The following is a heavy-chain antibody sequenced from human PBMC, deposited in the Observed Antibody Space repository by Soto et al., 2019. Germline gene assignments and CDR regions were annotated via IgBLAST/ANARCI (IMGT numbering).Heavy chain of an antibody. CDR3: ARESLGEYCMSTGCQNGGRDV. D-gene: IGHD2-2*01. CDR1: GGTFSSYA. J-gene: IGHJ6*02. Sequence: QVQLVQSGAEVKKPGSSVKVSCKASGGTFSSYAISWVRQAPGQGLEWMGGIIPIFGTANYAQKFKGRGTITADESTRTDYMELSGLRSEDTAGYCCARESLGEYCMSTGCQNGGRDVWGQGTPVTVSS. V-gene: IGHV1-69*12. CDR2: IIPIFGTA.